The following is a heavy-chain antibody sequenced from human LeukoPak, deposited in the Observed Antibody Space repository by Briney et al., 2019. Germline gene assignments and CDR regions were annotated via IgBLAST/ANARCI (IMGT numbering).Heavy chain of an antibody. CDR3: AKRIQLWFSY. D-gene: IGHD5-18*01. CDR1: GFTFSSYA. J-gene: IGHJ4*02. CDR2: ISGSGDST. V-gene: IGHV3-23*01. Sequence: HPGGSLRLSCAASGFTFSSYAMSWVRQAPGKGLEWVSAISGSGDSTYYADSVKGRFTISRDNSKSTLYLQMNSLRAEDTAVYYCAKRIQLWFSYWGQGTLVTVSS.